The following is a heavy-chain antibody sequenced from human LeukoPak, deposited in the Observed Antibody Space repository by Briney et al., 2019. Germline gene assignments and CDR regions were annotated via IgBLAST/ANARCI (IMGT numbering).Heavy chain of an antibody. J-gene: IGHJ2*01. CDR1: GGSISTYY. CDR3: ARSDRDLWYFDL. CDR2: VYDSETT. V-gene: IGHV4-59*01. Sequence: PSQTLSFTCTVSGGSISTYYWSWIRQPPGQGLEWIGYVYDSETTNYKYKSSLKSRVTISVDTSKNQFSLRLSSVTAADTAVYYCARSDRDLWYFDLWGRGTLVTVSS.